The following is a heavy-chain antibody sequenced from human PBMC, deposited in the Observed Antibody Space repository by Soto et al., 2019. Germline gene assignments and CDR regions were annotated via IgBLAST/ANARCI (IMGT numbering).Heavy chain of an antibody. Sequence: LSLTCAVSGASVSSTYWWSWVRQPPGKGPEWIGEINHRGSANYNPSLKSRVTISVDISKSQFSLRLTSVTAADTAVYYCARYNAASGTYYFDFWGQGALVTVSS. CDR2: INHRGSA. V-gene: IGHV4-4*02. D-gene: IGHD6-13*01. J-gene: IGHJ4*02. CDR3: ARYNAASGTYYFDF. CDR1: GASVSSTYW.